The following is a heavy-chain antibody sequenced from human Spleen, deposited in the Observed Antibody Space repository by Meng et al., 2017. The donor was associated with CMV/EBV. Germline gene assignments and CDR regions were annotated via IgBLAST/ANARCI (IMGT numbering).Heavy chain of an antibody. CDR3: AREGGKGDYRDYRMYYGMDV. Sequence: GSLRLSCTVSGGSISSSSYYWGWIRQPPGKGLEWIGSIYYSGSTYYNPSLKSRVTISVDTSKNQFSLKLSSVTAADTAVYYCAREGGKGDYRDYRMYYGMDVWGQGTTVTVSS. D-gene: IGHD4-11*01. V-gene: IGHV4-39*07. J-gene: IGHJ6*02. CDR1: GGSISSSSYY. CDR2: IYYSGST.